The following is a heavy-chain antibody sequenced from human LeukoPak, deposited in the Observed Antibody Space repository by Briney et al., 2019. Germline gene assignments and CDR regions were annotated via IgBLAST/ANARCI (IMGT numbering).Heavy chain of an antibody. CDR2: ISSSSSTI. CDR1: GFTFSSYS. Sequence: GGSLRLSCAASGFTFSSYSMNWVRQAPGKGLEWVSYISSSSSTIYYADSVKGRFTISRDNAKNSLYLQMNSLRDEDTAVYYCARDTDVEMATIWFDYWGQGTLVTVSS. D-gene: IGHD5-12*01. V-gene: IGHV3-48*02. CDR3: ARDTDVEMATIWFDY. J-gene: IGHJ4*02.